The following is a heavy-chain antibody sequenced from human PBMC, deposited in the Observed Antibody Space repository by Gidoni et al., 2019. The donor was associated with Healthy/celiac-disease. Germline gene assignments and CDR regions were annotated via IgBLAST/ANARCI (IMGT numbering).Heavy chain of an antibody. J-gene: IGHJ3*02. V-gene: IGHV5-51*03. Sequence: EVQLVQSGAEVKKPGAPLKISCKGSGYSFTSYWIGWVRQMPGKGLEWMGIIYPGDSDTRYSPSFQGQVTISADKSISTAYLQWSSLKASDTAMYYCARLGGGSGWHKGAFDIWGQGTMVTVSS. D-gene: IGHD6-19*01. CDR2: IYPGDSDT. CDR3: ARLGGGSGWHKGAFDI. CDR1: GYSFTSYW.